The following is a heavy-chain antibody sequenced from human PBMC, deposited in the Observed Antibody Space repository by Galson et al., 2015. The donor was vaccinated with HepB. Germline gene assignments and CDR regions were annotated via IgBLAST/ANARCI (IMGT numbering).Heavy chain of an antibody. D-gene: IGHD1-20*01. V-gene: IGHV3-15*01. CDR3: TTEGITGTGRFDP. CDR1: GFTFSNAW. Sequence: SLRLSCAASGFTFSNAWMSWVRQAPGKGLEWVGRIKSNTDGGTTDYAAPVKGRFTISRDDSKNTLYLQMNSLKTEDTAVYYCTTEGITGTGRFDPWGQGTLVTVSS. CDR2: IKSNTDGGTT. J-gene: IGHJ5*02.